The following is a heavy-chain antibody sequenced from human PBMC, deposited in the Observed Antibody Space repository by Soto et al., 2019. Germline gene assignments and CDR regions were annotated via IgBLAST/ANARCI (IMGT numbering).Heavy chain of an antibody. J-gene: IGHJ6*02. Sequence: SETLSLTCAVYGGSFSGYYWSWIRQPPGKGLEWIGEINHSGSTNYNPSLKSRVTISVDTSKNQFSLKLSSVTAADTAVYYCAKIAADAFGYGMDVWGQGTTVTVSS. CDR3: AKIAADAFGYGMDV. CDR1: GGSFSGYY. D-gene: IGHD6-13*01. V-gene: IGHV4-34*01. CDR2: INHSGST.